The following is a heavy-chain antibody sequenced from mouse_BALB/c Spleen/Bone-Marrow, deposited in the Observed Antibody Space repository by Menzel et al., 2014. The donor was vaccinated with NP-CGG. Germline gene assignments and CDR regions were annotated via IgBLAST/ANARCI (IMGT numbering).Heavy chain of an antibody. Sequence: VQLQQSGPQLVRPGASVKISCKASGYSFTSYWMHWVRPRPGQGLEWIGMIDPSDSETRINQKFKDKATLPVDKSSSTAYMQLSSPTFEDSAVYYCARGAVAMDYWGQGTSVTVSS. CDR1: GYSFTSYW. J-gene: IGHJ4*01. CDR3: ARGAVAMDY. V-gene: IGHV1S126*01. CDR2: IDPSDSET.